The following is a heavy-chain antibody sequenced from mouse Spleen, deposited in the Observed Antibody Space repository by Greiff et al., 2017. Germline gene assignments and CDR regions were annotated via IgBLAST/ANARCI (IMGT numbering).Heavy chain of an antibody. CDR1: GYTFTSYW. D-gene: IGHD2-1*01. CDR2: IYPGSGST. CDR3: ARFYYGKGAMDY. V-gene: IGHV1-55*01. J-gene: IGHJ4*01. Sequence: QVQLQQPGAELVKPGASVKLSCKASGYTFTSYWITWVKQRPGQGLEWIGDIYPGSGSTNYNEKFKSKATLTVDTSSSTAYMQLSSLTSEDSAVYYCARFYYGKGAMDYWGQGTSVTVSS.